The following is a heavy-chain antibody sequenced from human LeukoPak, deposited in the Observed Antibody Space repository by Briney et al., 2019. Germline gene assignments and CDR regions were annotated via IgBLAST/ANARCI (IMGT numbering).Heavy chain of an antibody. CDR1: GFSFSAYS. D-gene: IGHD3-16*01. V-gene: IGHV3-21*01. CDR3: AKGGDYFDY. CDR2: ISTGSYYI. Sequence: GGSLRLSCAASGFSFSAYSMSWVRQAPGKGLEWVSSISTGSYYIYYADSLKGRFTISRDNAKNSLYLQMNSLRAEDTAVYYCAKGGDYFDYWGQGTLVTVSS. J-gene: IGHJ4*02.